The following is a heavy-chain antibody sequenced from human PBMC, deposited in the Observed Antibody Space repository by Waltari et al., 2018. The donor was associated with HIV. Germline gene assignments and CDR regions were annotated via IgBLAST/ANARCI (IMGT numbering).Heavy chain of an antibody. V-gene: IGHV4-4*02. CDR3: GLVAAATGVFDP. J-gene: IGHJ5*02. D-gene: IGHD2-2*01. CDR1: GGAISSSDW. Sequence: HVQLQESGPGLVKPSGTLSLTCAVSGGAISSSDWWRWARQPPGKGLEWIGEIYHSGNTNYNPSLKSRVTISVDKSKNQFSLKLSSVTAADTAVYYCGLVAAATGVFDPWGQGTLVTVSS. CDR2: IYHSGNT.